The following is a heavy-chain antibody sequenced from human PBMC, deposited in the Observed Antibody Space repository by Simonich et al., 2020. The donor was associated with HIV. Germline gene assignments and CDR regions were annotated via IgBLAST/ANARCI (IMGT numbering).Heavy chain of an antibody. J-gene: IGHJ4*02. CDR3: ARRDRELILYFDY. CDR2: INHSGIT. Sequence: QVQLQQWGAGLLKPSETLSLTCAVYGGSFSGYYWSWIRQPPGKGLEWIGEINHSGITNYKSSRNRRATISVDKSKNQFSLKLSSVTAADTAIYYCARRDRELILYFDYWGQGNLVTVSS. CDR1: GGSFSGYY. V-gene: IGHV4-34*01. D-gene: IGHD3-3*01.